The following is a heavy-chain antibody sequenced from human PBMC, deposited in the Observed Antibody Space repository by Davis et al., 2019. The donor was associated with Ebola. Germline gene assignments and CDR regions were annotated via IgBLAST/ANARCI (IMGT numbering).Heavy chain of an antibody. V-gene: IGHV1-18*01. J-gene: IGHJ6*02. Sequence: ASVKVSCKASGYTFTSYGISWVRQAPGQGLEWMGWISAYNGNTNYAQKLQGRVTMTTDTSTSTAYMELRSLRSEDTAVYYCARAVANWGYQRGTVGMDVWGQGTTVTVSS. D-gene: IGHD7-27*01. CDR2: ISAYNGNT. CDR3: ARAVANWGYQRGTVGMDV. CDR1: GYTFTSYG.